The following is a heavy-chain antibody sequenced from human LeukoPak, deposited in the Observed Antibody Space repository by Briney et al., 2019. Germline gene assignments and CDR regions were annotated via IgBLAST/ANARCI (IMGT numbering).Heavy chain of an antibody. D-gene: IGHD3-3*01. CDR1: GGSITSYY. J-gene: IGHJ4*02. CDR2: IDYSGST. V-gene: IGHV4-59*12. CDR3: ARRPTSYYDFWSGSNFDY. Sequence: SETLSLSCTVSGGSITSYYWSWIRQPPGKELERIGYIDYSGSTNYNPSLKSRVTISVDTSKNQFSLKLSTVTSADSAVYYCARRPTSYYDFWSGSNFDYWGQGTLVTVSS.